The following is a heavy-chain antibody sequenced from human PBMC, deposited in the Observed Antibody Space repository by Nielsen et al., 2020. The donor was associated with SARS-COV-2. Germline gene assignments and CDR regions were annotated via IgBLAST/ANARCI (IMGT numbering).Heavy chain of an antibody. V-gene: IGHV4-4*07. Sequence: SETLSLTCTVSGGSISSYYWSWIRQPAGKGLEWIGRIYTSGSTNYNPSLKSRVTISVDTSKNQFSLKLSSVTAADTAVYYCARFPRRGYSYGYTYYYGMDVWGQGTTVTVSS. CDR1: GGSISSYY. CDR3: ARFPRRGYSYGYTYYYGMDV. CDR2: IYTSGST. D-gene: IGHD5-18*01. J-gene: IGHJ6*02.